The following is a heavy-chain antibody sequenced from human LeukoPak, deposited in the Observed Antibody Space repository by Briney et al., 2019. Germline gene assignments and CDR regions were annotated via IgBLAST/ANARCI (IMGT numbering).Heavy chain of an antibody. D-gene: IGHD6-13*01. CDR3: AREVGYSSSWYGNWFDP. V-gene: IGHV1-8*03. CDR2: MNPNSGNT. J-gene: IGHJ5*02. CDR1: GYTFTSYD. Sequence: GASVKVSCKASGYTFTSYDINWVRQATGQGLEWMGWMNPNSGNTGYAQKFQGRVTITRNTSISTAYMELSSLRSEDTAVYYCAREVGYSSSWYGNWFDPWGQGTLVTVSS.